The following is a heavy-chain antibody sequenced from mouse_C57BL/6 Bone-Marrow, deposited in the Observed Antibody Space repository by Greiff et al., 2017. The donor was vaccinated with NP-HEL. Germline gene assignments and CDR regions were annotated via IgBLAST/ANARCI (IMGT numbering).Heavy chain of an antibody. Sequence: EVQLQESGGGLVQPGGSLKLSCAASGFTFSDYYMYWVRQTPEKRLEWVAYISNGGGSTYYPDTVKGRFTISRDNAKNTLYLQMSRLKSEDTAMYYCAREGTTVVDWYFDVWGTGTTVTVSS. CDR1: GFTFSDYY. CDR3: AREGTTVVDWYFDV. D-gene: IGHD1-1*01. J-gene: IGHJ1*03. V-gene: IGHV5-12*01. CDR2: ISNGGGST.